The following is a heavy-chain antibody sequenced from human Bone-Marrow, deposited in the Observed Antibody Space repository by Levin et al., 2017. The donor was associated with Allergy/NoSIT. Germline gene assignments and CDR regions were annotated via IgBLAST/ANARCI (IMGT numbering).Heavy chain of an antibody. CDR3: ARDFGIVVAGYHYYGMDV. D-gene: IGHD6-19*01. CDR1: GGSITDNY. J-gene: IGHJ6*02. CDR2: IYYSGTT. Sequence: PGGSLRLSCTVSGGSITDNYGSWIRQPPGKGLEWIGYIYYSGTTNYNPSLKSRVTISIDTSINQFSLKLRSVTAADTAIYYCARDFGIVVAGYHYYGMDVWGQGTTVIVSS. V-gene: IGHV4-59*01.